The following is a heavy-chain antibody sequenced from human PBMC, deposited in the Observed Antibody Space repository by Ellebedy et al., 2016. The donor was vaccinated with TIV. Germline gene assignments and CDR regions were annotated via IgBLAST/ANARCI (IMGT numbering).Heavy chain of an antibody. V-gene: IGHV3-74*01. Sequence: HTGGSLRLXXVASGFTFGRYRMHWVRQAPGNKLVWVSRIKSDGSSTTYADPVKGRFTTSRDNARNSLYLQMNSLRGEDTAVYFCARDRGDYSISGPWGQGTLVTVSS. CDR3: ARDRGDYSISGP. J-gene: IGHJ5*02. CDR1: GFTFGRYR. CDR2: IKSDGSST. D-gene: IGHD4-11*01.